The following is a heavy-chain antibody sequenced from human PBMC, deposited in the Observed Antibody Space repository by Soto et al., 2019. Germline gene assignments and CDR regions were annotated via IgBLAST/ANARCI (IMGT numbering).Heavy chain of an antibody. V-gene: IGHV3-30-3*01. CDR2: ISYDGSNK. Sequence: QVQLVESGGGVVQPGRSLRLSCAASGFTFSSYAMHWVRQAPGKGLEWVAVISYDGSNKYYADSVKGRFTISRDNSKNTLYRQMNSLRAEDTAVYYCARAFPAESVAGTDYWGQGTLVTVSS. J-gene: IGHJ4*02. CDR3: ARAFPAESVAGTDY. CDR1: GFTFSSYA. D-gene: IGHD6-19*01.